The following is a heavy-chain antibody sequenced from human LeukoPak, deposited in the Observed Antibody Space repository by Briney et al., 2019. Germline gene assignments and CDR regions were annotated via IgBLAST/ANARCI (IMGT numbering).Heavy chain of an antibody. J-gene: IGHJ3*02. CDR2: INPSGGST. V-gene: IGHV1-46*01. D-gene: IGHD3-22*01. Sequence: RASVKVSCKASGYTFTSYYMHWVRQAPGQGLEWMGIINPSGGSTSYAQKFQGRVTMTRDTSTSTVYMELSSLRSEDTAVYYCARDQGGYYDSNAFDIWGQGTMVTVSS. CDR3: ARDQGGYYDSNAFDI. CDR1: GYTFTSYY.